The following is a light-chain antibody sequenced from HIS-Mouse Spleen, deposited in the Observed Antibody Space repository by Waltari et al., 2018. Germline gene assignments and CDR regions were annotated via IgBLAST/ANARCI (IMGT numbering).Light chain of an antibody. CDR1: SGINVGTYR. Sequence: QAVLTQPSSLSASPGASASLPCTLRSGINVGTYRLYWYQQQPGSPPQDLLRYKSDSDKQQGSGVPSRFSGSKDASANAGILLISGLQSEDEADYYCMIWHSSAWVFGGGTKLTVL. V-gene: IGLV5-45*02. J-gene: IGLJ3*02. CDR3: MIWHSSAWV. CDR2: YKSDSDK.